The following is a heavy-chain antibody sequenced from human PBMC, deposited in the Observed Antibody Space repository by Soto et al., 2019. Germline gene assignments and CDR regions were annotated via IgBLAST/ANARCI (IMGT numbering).Heavy chain of an antibody. CDR2: TYYRSKRYS. D-gene: IGHD3-10*01. CDR1: GDSVSSNTAA. J-gene: IGHJ6*02. V-gene: IGHV6-1*01. Sequence: SQTLSLTCAISGDSVSSNTAAWHWIRQPPSRGLEWLGRTYYRSKRYSDYAVSVKSRITINSDTSKNQFSLHLGSVTPEDTAVYYCTRRGWFGEFNYYFGMDVWGQGTTVTVSS. CDR3: TRRGWFGEFNYYFGMDV.